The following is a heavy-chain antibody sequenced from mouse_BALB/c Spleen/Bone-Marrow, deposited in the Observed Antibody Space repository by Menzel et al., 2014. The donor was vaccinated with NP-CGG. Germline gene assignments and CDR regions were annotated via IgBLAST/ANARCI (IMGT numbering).Heavy chain of an antibody. CDR1: GFTFSSFG. Sequence: EVQLVESGGGLVQPGGSRKLSCAASGFTFSSFGMHWVRQAPEKGLEWVAYISSGSSTIYYTDTVKGRFTISRDNPKNTLFLQMTSLRSEDTAMYYCARGAARATWFAYWGQGTLVTVSA. D-gene: IGHD3-1*01. CDR3: ARGAARATWFAY. V-gene: IGHV5-17*02. J-gene: IGHJ3*01. CDR2: ISSGSSTI.